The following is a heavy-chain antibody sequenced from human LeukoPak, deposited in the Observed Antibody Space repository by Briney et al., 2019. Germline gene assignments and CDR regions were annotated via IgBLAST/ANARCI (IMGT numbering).Heavy chain of an antibody. Sequence: PGGSLRLSCAASGFTFSDYYMSWIRQAPGKGLEWVSYISSSGSTIYYTDSVKGRFTISRDNAKNSLYLQMNSLRAEDTAVYYCARDGGGYCTNGVCYTRRAFDIWGQGTMVTVSS. J-gene: IGHJ3*02. CDR1: GFTFSDYY. V-gene: IGHV3-11*04. D-gene: IGHD2-8*01. CDR2: ISSSGSTI. CDR3: ARDGGGYCTNGVCYTRRAFDI.